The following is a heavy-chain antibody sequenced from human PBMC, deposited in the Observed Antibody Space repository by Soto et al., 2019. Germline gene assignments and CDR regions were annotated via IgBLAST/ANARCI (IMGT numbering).Heavy chain of an antibody. CDR2: VHPDSGGT. D-gene: IGHD3-22*01. J-gene: IGHJ4*02. V-gene: IGHV1-2*02. Sequence: ASVKVSCKAPADTFTSYYIHWARQSPGQGLQWVGWVHPDSGGTNVAQAFQDRVTMTADTSITTAYMDLARLRPDDTAIFYCARGAQGFFPVSGIYFYFDHWGQGTPVTVSS. CDR1: ADTFTSYY. CDR3: ARGAQGFFPVSGIYFYFDH.